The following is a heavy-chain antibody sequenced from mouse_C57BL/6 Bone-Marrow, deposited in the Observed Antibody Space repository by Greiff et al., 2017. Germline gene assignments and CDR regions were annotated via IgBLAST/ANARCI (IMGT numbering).Heavy chain of an antibody. V-gene: IGHV7-3*01. D-gene: IGHD1-1*01. CDR1: GFTFTDYY. CDR3: ARAYGSSYDAY. CDR2: IRNKANGYTT. Sequence: EVKLMESGGGLVQPGGSLSLSCAASGFTFTDYYMSWVRQPPGKALEWLGFIRNKANGYTTEYSASVKGRFTISRDTSQSILYLQMNALRAEDSATYYCARAYGSSYDAYWGQGTLVTVSA. J-gene: IGHJ3*01.